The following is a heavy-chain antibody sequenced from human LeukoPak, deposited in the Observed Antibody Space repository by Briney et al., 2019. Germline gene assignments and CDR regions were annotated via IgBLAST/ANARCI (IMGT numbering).Heavy chain of an antibody. J-gene: IGHJ4*02. CDR1: GFTFSSYW. D-gene: IGHD3-22*01. CDR3: ARGSTYYDSRGKAPFDY. V-gene: IGHV3-74*01. CDR2: INSDGSST. Sequence: GGSLRLSCAASGFTFSSYWMHWVRQAPGKGLVWVSRINSDGSSTSYADSVKGRFTISRDNAKNTLYLQMNSLRAEDTAVYYCARGSTYYDSRGKAPFDYGGQGPLVTVSS.